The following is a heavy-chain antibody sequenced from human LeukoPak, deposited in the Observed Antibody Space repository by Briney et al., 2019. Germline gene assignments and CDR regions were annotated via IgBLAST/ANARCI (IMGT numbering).Heavy chain of an antibody. CDR2: INWNGGST. Sequence: GGSLRLSCAASGFTFDDYGMSWVRQAPGKGLEWVSGINWNGGSTGYADSVKGRFTISRDNAKNTLYLHMNSLRAEDTAVYYYARGGVPAAHDYWGQGTLVTVSS. D-gene: IGHD2-2*01. V-gene: IGHV3-20*04. CDR3: ARGGVPAAHDY. J-gene: IGHJ4*02. CDR1: GFTFDDYG.